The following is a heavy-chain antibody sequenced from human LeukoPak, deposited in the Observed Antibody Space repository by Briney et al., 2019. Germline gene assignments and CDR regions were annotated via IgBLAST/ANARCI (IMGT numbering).Heavy chain of an antibody. CDR3: AREALVPAAATAFDY. CDR1: GFTFSSYA. V-gene: IGHV3-64*01. D-gene: IGHD2-2*01. J-gene: IGHJ4*02. Sequence: GGSLRLSCAASGFTFSSYAMHWVRQAPGKGLEYVSAISSNGGSTYYANSVKGRFTISRDNSKNTLYLQMGSLRAEDMAVYYCAREALVPAAATAFDYWGQGTLVTVSS. CDR2: ISSNGGST.